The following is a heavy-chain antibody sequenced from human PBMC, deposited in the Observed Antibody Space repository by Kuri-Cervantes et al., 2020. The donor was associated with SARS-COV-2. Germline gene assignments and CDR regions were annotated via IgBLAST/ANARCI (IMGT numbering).Heavy chain of an antibody. D-gene: IGHD4-23*01. CDR3: TRLPYGGNIYYFDY. CDR1: GFTFSSYA. CDR2: IRSKAYGGTT. Sequence: GGSLRLSCAASGFTFSSYAMSWVRQAPGKGLEWVGFIRSKAYGGTTEYAASVKGRFTIPRDDSKSIAYLQMNSLKTEDTAVYYCTRLPYGGNIYYFDYWGQGTLVTVSS. V-gene: IGHV3-49*04. J-gene: IGHJ4*02.